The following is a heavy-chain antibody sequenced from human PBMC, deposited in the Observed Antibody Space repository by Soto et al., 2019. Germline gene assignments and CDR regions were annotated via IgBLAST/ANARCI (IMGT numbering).Heavy chain of an antibody. D-gene: IGHD3-10*01. J-gene: IGHJ4*02. V-gene: IGHV4-34*01. CDR3: ARGRNYYGSGSYYFDY. Sequence: SETLSLTCDAYGGSFSGYYWRSIRQPPGKGLEWIGEINHSGSTNYNPSLKSRVTISVDTSKNQFSLKLSSVTAADTAVYYCARGRNYYGSGSYYFDYWGQGTLVTVSS. CDR2: INHSGST. CDR1: GGSFSGYY.